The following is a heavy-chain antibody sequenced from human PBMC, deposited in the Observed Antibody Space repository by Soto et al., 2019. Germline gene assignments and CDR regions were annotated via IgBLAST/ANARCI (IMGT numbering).Heavy chain of an antibody. D-gene: IGHD3-3*01. J-gene: IGHJ5*02. CDR1: GGSISSGGYY. V-gene: IGHV4-31*03. Sequence: SETLSLTCTVSGGSISSGGYYWSWIRQHPGKGLEWIGYIYYSGSTYYNPSLKSRVTISVDTSKNQFSLKLSSVTAADTAVYYCAREITIFGVANNCFDPWGQGPLVTVSS. CDR3: AREITIFGVANNCFDP. CDR2: IYYSGST.